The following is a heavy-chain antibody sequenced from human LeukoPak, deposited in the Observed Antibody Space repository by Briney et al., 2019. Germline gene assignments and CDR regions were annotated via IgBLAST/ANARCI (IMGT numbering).Heavy chain of an antibody. CDR3: AREGADIVVVVAATSEQAFDI. V-gene: IGHV1-2*06. D-gene: IGHD2-15*01. CDR2: INPNSGCT. J-gene: IGHJ3*02. Sequence: ASVKVSCKASGYTFTGYYMHWVRQAPGQGLEWMGRINPNSGCTNYAQKFQGRVTMTRDTPISTAYMELSRLRSDDTAVYYCAREGADIVVVVAATSEQAFDIWGQGTMVTVSS. CDR1: GYTFTGYY.